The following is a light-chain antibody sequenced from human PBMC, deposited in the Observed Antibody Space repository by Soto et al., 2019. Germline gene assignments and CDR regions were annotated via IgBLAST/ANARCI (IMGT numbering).Light chain of an antibody. Sequence: DIQVTQSPSSLSASVGDSVTITFRASQNIRNWLAGYQQKPGKAPNPLIYDASSLKSGVPARFSGSGSGTEFTLTISSLQPDDFATYYCQQYNTYSTFGQGTLLEIK. CDR3: QQYNTYST. CDR2: DAS. CDR1: QNIRNW. J-gene: IGKJ5*01. V-gene: IGKV1-5*01.